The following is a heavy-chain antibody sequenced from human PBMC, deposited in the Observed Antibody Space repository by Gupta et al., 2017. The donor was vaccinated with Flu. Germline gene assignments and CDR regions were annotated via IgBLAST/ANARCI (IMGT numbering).Heavy chain of an antibody. D-gene: IGHD3-10*01. CDR3: GRGSISPDY. V-gene: IGHV3-48*01. J-gene: IGHJ4*02. CDR1: TFSSYS. CDR2: ISSGGHTV. Sequence: TFSSYSISRVRQARGKGLEWISYISSGGHTVYSTDAVKGRFTATRDNAQNSLLLQMHGLRAEDTAVYYCGRGSISPDYWGQGILVTVSS.